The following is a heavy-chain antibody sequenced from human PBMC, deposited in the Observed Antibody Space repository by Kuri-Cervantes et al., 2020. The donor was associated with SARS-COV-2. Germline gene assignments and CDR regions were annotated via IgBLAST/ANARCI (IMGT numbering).Heavy chain of an antibody. V-gene: IGHV3-21*01. CDR1: GFTFSSYS. D-gene: IGHD3-10*01. Sequence: GGSLRLSCAASGFTFSSYSMNWVRQAPGKGLEWVSSISSSSSYIYYADSVKGRFTISRDNAKNSLYLQMNSLRAEDTAVYYCARVGSTMVRGVIMRGADAFDIWGQGTMVPSPQ. J-gene: IGHJ3*02. CDR3: ARVGSTMVRGVIMRGADAFDI. CDR2: ISSSSSYI.